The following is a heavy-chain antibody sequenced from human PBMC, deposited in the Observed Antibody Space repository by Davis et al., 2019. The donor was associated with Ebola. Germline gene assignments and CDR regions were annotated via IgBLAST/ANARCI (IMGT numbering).Heavy chain of an antibody. V-gene: IGHV5-51*01. CDR3: ASLRRTITGMDDGFDI. CDR1: GYIFSYYW. D-gene: IGHD2-8*02. Sequence: GESLKISCKGSGYIFSYYWIGWVRQMPGKGLEWMGIIYTGDSDTRYSPSFRGQVTISADKSTKTAFLQWSSLRASDTAMYFCASLRRTITGMDDGFDIWGQGTMVTVSS. J-gene: IGHJ3*02. CDR2: IYTGDSDT.